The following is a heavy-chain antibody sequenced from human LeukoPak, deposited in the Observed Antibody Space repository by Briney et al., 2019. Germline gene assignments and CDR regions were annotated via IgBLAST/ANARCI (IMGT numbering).Heavy chain of an antibody. D-gene: IGHD2-2*01. CDR3: ARDPNPYCSSTSCDDAFDI. CDR1: GFTFSTEA. V-gene: IGHV3-23*01. Sequence: GGSLRLSCEVSGFTFSTEAMTWVRQAPGKGLEWVSSISDRSRTTYYADSVQGRFTISRDNAKNSLYLQMNSLRAEDTAVYYCARDPNPYCSSTSCDDAFDIWGQGTMVTVSS. CDR2: ISDRSRTT. J-gene: IGHJ3*02.